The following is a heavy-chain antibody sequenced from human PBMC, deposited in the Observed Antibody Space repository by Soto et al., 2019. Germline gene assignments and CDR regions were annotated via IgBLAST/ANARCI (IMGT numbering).Heavy chain of an antibody. J-gene: IGHJ1*01. CDR2: ISGSGGST. CDR1: GFTFSSYA. Sequence: GGSLRLSCAASGFTFSSYAMSWVRQAPGKGLEWVSAISGSGGSTYYADSVKGRFTISRDNSKNTLYLQMNSLRAEDTAVYYCAKARYYYDSSGYYGYWGQGTLATVSS. CDR3: AKARYYYDSSGYYGY. D-gene: IGHD3-22*01. V-gene: IGHV3-23*01.